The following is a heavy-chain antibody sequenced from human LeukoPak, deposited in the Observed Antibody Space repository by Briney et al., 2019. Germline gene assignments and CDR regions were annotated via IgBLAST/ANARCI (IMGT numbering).Heavy chain of an antibody. CDR1: GFTFNKAW. D-gene: IGHD3-3*01. V-gene: IGHV3-15*01. CDR3: TTDFYDFWSGYTDY. Sequence: GGSLRLSCAASGFTFNKAWMSWVRQAPGKGLEWVGRIKSKTDGGTTDYATAVKGRFLISRDDSKDTVYLQMNSLKTDDTAIYYCTTDFYDFWSGYTDYWGQGTPVTVSS. CDR2: IKSKTDGGTT. J-gene: IGHJ4*02.